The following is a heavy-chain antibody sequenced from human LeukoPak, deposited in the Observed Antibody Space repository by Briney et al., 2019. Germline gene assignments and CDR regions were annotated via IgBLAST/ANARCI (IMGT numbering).Heavy chain of an antibody. CDR2: INYRGST. Sequence: SETLSLTCTVSGGSISSSSYYWAWIRQPPGKGLEWIGSINYRGSTYCTASLKSRVTISVDTSKNQFSLRLRSVSAADTTVYYCARLFGCSGGSCYFDYWGQGTLVTVSS. CDR3: ARLFGCSGGSCYFDY. D-gene: IGHD2-15*01. V-gene: IGHV4-39*01. CDR1: GGSISSSSYY. J-gene: IGHJ4*02.